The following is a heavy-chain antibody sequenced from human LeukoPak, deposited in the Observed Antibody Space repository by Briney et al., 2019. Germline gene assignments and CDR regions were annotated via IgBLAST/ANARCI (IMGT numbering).Heavy chain of an antibody. Sequence: ASVKVSCKASGYTFTSYGITWGRQAPGQGLEWMGWTSGYNGNTNYEQKLQGRGTMTIDTSTSTAYMELRSLRSDDTAVYYCARKSLIWELREDDAFDIWGQGTMVTVSS. CDR1: GYTFTSYG. J-gene: IGHJ3*02. CDR3: ARKSLIWELREDDAFDI. CDR2: TSGYNGNT. V-gene: IGHV1-18*01. D-gene: IGHD1-26*01.